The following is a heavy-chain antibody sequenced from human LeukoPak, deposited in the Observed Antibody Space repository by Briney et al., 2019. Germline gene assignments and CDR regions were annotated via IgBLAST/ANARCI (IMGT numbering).Heavy chain of an antibody. D-gene: IGHD3-22*01. CDR1: GYTFTSYG. CDR2: ISAYNGNT. CDR3: ARGTIYYYDSSGYYPFDY. V-gene: IGHV1-18*01. Sequence: ASVKVSCKASGYTFTSYGIGWVRQAPGQGLEWMGWISAYNGNTNYAQKVQGRVTMTTDTSTSTAYMELRSLRSDDTAVYYCARGTIYYYDSSGYYPFDYWGQGTLVTVSS. J-gene: IGHJ4*02.